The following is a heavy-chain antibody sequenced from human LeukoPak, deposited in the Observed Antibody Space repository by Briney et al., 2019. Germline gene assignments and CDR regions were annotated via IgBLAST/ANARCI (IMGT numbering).Heavy chain of an antibody. J-gene: IGHJ3*02. CDR1: RFTFREYY. CDR2: FSSGSNFS. D-gene: IGHD3-22*01. V-gene: IGHV3-11*03. CDR3: ARRRDYDSSGYDFDI. Sequence: GGSPRLSCAPSRFTFREYYASWMPHAPGRGLECVSYFSSGSNFSNYAESVKGRFSIFRRNAKNYQYLQMNNLRSEDTAVYYCARRRDYDSSGYDFDIWGQGTMVTVSS.